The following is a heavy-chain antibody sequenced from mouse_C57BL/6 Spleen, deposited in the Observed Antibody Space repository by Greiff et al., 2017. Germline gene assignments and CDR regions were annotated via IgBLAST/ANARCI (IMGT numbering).Heavy chain of an antibody. Sequence: EVKVVESEGGLVQPGSSMKLSCTASGFTFSDYYMAWVRQVPEKGLEWVANINYDGSSTYYLDSLKSRFILSRDNAKNILYLQMSSLKSEDTATYYCARGGLYDYENYAMDYWGQGTSVTVSS. J-gene: IGHJ4*01. V-gene: IGHV5-16*01. CDR3: ARGGLYDYENYAMDY. CDR2: INYDGSST. CDR1: GFTFSDYY. D-gene: IGHD2-4*01.